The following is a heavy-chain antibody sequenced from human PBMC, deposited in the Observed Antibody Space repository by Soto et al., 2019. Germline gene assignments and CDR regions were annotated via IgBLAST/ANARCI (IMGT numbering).Heavy chain of an antibody. V-gene: IGHV1-69*13. D-gene: IGHD6-13*01. CDR2: IIPIFGTA. CDR3: ARTLIAAAGTYYYYGMDV. CDR1: GGTLSSYA. Sequence: GASVKVSCKASGGTLSSYAISWVRQAPGQGXEWMGGIIPIFGTANYAQKFQGRVTITADESTSTAYMELSSLRSEDTAVYYCARTLIAAAGTYYYYGMDVWGQGTTVTVSS. J-gene: IGHJ6*02.